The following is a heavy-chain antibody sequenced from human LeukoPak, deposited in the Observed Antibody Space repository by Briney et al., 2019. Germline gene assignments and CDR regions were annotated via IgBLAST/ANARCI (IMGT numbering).Heavy chain of an antibody. CDR1: GFIFTDYW. CDR2: ISGSGGST. V-gene: IGHV3-23*01. D-gene: IGHD2-15*01. CDR3: AKDLVVVDV. J-gene: IGHJ6*02. Sequence: PGGSLRLSCAASGFIFTDYWMNWVRQAPGKGLEWVSAISGSGGSTYYADSVKGRFTISRDNSKNTLYLQMNSLRAEDTAVYYCAKDLVVVDVWGQGTTVTVSS.